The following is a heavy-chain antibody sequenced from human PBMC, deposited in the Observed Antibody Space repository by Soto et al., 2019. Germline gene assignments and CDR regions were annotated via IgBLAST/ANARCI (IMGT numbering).Heavy chain of an antibody. CDR1: GGTFSSYA. CDR3: ASGYSSSWYILAFDI. V-gene: IGHV1-69*13. J-gene: IGHJ3*02. D-gene: IGHD6-13*01. Sequence: GASMKVSCKASGGTFSSYAISWVRQAPGQGLEWMGGIIPIFGTANYAQKFQGRVTITADESTSTAYMELSSLRSEETAVYYCASGYSSSWYILAFDIWGQGTMVTVSS. CDR2: IIPIFGTA.